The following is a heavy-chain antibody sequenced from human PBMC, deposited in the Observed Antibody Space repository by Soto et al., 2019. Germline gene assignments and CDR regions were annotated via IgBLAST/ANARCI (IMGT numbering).Heavy chain of an antibody. Sequence: PGGSLRLSCAASGFTFSSYAMHWVRQAPGKGLEWVAVISYDGSNKYYADSVKGRFTISRDNSKNTLYLQMNSLRAEDTAVYYCAREEGFDYYDSSGYYPFNYWGQGTLVTVSS. CDR1: GFTFSSYA. J-gene: IGHJ4*02. CDR3: AREEGFDYYDSSGYYPFNY. V-gene: IGHV3-30-3*01. D-gene: IGHD3-22*01. CDR2: ISYDGSNK.